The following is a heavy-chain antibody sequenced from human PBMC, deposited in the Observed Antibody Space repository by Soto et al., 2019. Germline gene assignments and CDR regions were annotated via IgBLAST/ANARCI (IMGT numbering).Heavy chain of an antibody. CDR1: GGSISSGGYY. D-gene: IGHD3-16*01. V-gene: IGHV4-31*03. CDR2: IYYSGST. CDR3: ARAYYDYVWGIPHWFDP. J-gene: IGHJ5*02. Sequence: QVQLQESGPGLVKPSQTLSLTCTVSGGSISSGGYYWSWIRQHPGKGLEWIGYIYYSGSTYYNPSLKSRVTISVYTSKNQFSLKLSSVTAADTAVYYCARAYYDYVWGIPHWFDPWGQGTLVTVSS.